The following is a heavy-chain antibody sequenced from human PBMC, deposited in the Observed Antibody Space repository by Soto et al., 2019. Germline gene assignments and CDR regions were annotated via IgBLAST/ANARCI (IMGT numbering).Heavy chain of an antibody. CDR1: GFTFSGSA. CDR3: TRRTVTTFSSYYYYMDV. V-gene: IGHV3-73*01. Sequence: GSLRLSCAASGFTFSGSAMHWVRQASGKGLEWVGRIRSKANSYATAYAASVKGRFTISRDDSKNTAYLQMNSLKTEDTAVYYCTRRTVTTFSSYYYYMDVWGKGTTVTVSS. D-gene: IGHD4-17*01. J-gene: IGHJ6*03. CDR2: IRSKANSYAT.